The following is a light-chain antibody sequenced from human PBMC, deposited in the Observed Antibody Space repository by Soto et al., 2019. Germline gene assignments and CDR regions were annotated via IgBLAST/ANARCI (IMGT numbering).Light chain of an antibody. Sequence: DIQMTQSPSTLSASVGDRVTITCRASQSISNWLAWYQQKPGKAPKRLIYKASILESGVTSRFSGSGSGTEFTLTISSLQPDDFATYYCQHYNIYPWTFGQGTKVEIK. V-gene: IGKV1-5*03. CDR3: QHYNIYPWT. CDR2: KAS. CDR1: QSISNW. J-gene: IGKJ1*01.